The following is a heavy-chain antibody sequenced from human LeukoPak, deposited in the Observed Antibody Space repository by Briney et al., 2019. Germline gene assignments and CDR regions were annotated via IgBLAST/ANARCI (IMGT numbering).Heavy chain of an antibody. CDR2: IKEDGSVE. V-gene: IGHV3-7*01. Sequence: PGGSLRLSCTGSGFTFSNSWMTWVRQAPGKGLEWAADIKEDGSVENYVEYVKGRFTISRDNAKNSLHLQMSSLRVEDTAVYYCARDRAYSTYDYWGQGTLVRVSS. J-gene: IGHJ4*02. CDR1: GFTFSNSW. D-gene: IGHD2/OR15-2a*01. CDR3: ARDRAYSTYDY.